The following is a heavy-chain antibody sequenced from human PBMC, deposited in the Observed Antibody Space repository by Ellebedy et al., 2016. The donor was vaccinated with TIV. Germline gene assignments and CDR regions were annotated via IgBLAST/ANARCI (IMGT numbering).Heavy chain of an antibody. CDR3: ARSGAIVAAGKIDY. D-gene: IGHD6-13*01. J-gene: IGHJ4*02. Sequence: AASVTVSCKASGFTFTDFGFTWVGQPPGEGLDWMGWMSAYNGNTNYAQKLQGRVTMTTDTSTNTAYMDLRRLRSDDTAVYYCARSGAIVAAGKIDYWGQGTLVTVSS. CDR2: MSAYNGNT. CDR1: GFTFTDFG. V-gene: IGHV1-18*01.